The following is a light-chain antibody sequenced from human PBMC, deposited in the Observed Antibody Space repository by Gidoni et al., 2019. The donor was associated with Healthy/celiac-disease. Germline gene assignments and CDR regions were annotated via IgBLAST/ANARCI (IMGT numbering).Light chain of an antibody. CDR3: QQRSNWPPGIT. CDR2: DAS. J-gene: IGKJ5*01. CDR1: QSVSSY. Sequence: EIVLTQSPATLSLSPGERATLSCRASQSVSSYLAWYQQKPGQAPRLLIYDASNRATGIPARFSGSGSGTDFTLTISSLEPDDFAVYYCQQRSNWPPGITFXQGTRLEIK. V-gene: IGKV3-11*01.